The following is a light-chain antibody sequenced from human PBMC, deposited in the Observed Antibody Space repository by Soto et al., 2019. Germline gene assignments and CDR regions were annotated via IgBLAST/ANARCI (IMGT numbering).Light chain of an antibody. CDR2: GAS. V-gene: IGKV3D-15*01. J-gene: IGKJ4*01. CDR3: QQYNNWHPLT. Sequence: MTQSPSSLSASVCDSITITCRASQSISSYLAWYQQKPGQAPRLLIYGASTRATGIPARCSGSGSGTEFTLTISSLQYKDVAVYYCQQYNNWHPLTFGEGTRVEIK. CDR1: QSISSY.